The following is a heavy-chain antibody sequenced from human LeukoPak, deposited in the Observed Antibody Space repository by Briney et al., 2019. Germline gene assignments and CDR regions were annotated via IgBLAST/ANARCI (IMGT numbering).Heavy chain of an antibody. Sequence: SETLSLTCSVSGYSIRNGYYWGWIRQAPGKGLEWIGNIYHSGSTYYNPSLKSRLTISVDTSKNQFSLKLSSVTAADTAVYYCARGPDFWSGYYGYFDYWGQGTLVTVSS. V-gene: IGHV4-38-2*02. CDR3: ARGPDFWSGYYGYFDY. D-gene: IGHD3-3*01. J-gene: IGHJ4*02. CDR2: IYHSGST. CDR1: GYSIRNGYY.